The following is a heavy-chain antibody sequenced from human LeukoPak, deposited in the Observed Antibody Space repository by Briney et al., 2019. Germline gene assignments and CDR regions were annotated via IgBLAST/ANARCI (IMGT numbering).Heavy chain of an antibody. CDR3: ARDIGAAAYDWFDL. V-gene: IGHV3-48*03. CDR2: INRSGSTI. CDR1: GFTFSNYE. J-gene: IGHJ5*02. D-gene: IGHD6-13*01. Sequence: PGGSLRLSCAVSGFTFSNYEMNWVRQAPGKGLEWISYINRSGSTISYADSVRGRFTISRDNAKNSLYLQMNTLRAEDTAVCYCARDIGAAAYDWFDLWGQGTLVTVSS.